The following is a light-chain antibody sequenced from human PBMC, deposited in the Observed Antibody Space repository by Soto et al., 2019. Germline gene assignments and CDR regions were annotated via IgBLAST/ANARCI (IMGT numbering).Light chain of an antibody. Sequence: DIQMTQSPSTLSASVGDRVTITCRASQSINSWLAWYQQKPGKAPQILIYDASTLKNGVPSRFSGSGSGTEFTLTISSLQPDDFATYYCQHYNSYGTFGQGTKVDI. V-gene: IGKV1-5*01. CDR1: QSINSW. CDR2: DAS. J-gene: IGKJ1*01. CDR3: QHYNSYGT.